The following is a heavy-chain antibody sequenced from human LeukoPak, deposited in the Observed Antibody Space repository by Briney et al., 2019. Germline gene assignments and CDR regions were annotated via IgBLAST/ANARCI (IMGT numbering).Heavy chain of an antibody. J-gene: IGHJ5*01. CDR1: GFTFGDYA. D-gene: IGHD5-24*01. Sequence: GGSLRLSCTTSGFTFGDYAMSWFRQAPGKGLEWVGFIRSKAYGGTTEYAASLKGRVTISRDDSKTIAYLQMSSLKTEDTAVYYCSRGRRSPDSWGQGTLVTVSS. CDR3: SRGRRSPDS. V-gene: IGHV3-49*03. CDR2: IRSKAYGGTT.